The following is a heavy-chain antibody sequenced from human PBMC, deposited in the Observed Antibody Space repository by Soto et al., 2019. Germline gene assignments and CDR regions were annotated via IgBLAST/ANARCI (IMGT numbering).Heavy chain of an antibody. D-gene: IGHD3-3*01. CDR3: AREVTILGVVTPLYCYYGMDV. J-gene: IGHJ6*02. V-gene: IGHV1-69*13. CDR1: GGTFSSYA. CDR2: IIPIFGTA. Sequence: SVKVSCKASGGTFSSYAISWVRQAPGQGLEWMGGIIPIFGTANYAQKFQGRVTITADESTSTAYMELSSLRSEDTAVYYCAREVTILGVVTPLYCYYGMDVWGQGTTVTVSS.